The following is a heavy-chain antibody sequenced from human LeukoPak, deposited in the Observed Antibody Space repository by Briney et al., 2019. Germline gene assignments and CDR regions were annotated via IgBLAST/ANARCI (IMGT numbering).Heavy chain of an antibody. Sequence: SETLSLTCTVSGGSITSDNYYWSWIRQHPGKGLEWIAYIYYSGSTYYNPSLKSRVTMSVDTSKNQFSLRLSSVTAADTAVYYCARDRAEWQYYFDTSGDYYVGDSFDIWGQGTMVTVSS. D-gene: IGHD3-22*01. J-gene: IGHJ3*02. CDR3: ARDRAEWQYYFDTSGDYYVGDSFDI. CDR2: IYYSGST. V-gene: IGHV4-31*03. CDR1: GGSITSDNYY.